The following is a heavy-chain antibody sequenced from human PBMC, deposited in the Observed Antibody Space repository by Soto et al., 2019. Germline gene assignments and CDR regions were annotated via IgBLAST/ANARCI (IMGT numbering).Heavy chain of an antibody. CDR3: ARQVRWELHTGFYYYGMDV. Sequence: GESLKISCKGSGYSFTSYWISWVRQMPGKGLEWMGRIDPSDSYTNYSPSFQGHVTISADKSISTAYLQWSSLKASDTAMYYCARQVRWELHTGFYYYGMDVWGQRPTATVSS. D-gene: IGHD1-26*01. CDR1: GYSFTSYW. V-gene: IGHV5-10-1*01. CDR2: IDPSDSYT. J-gene: IGHJ6*02.